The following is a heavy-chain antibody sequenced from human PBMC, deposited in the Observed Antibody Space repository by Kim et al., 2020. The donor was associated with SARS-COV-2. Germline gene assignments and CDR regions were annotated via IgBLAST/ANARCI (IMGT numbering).Heavy chain of an antibody. J-gene: IGHJ4*02. CDR2: ISSSSSYI. CDR3: ASYRENIPGYSSG. CDR1: GFTFSSYS. Sequence: GGSLRLSCAASGFTFSSYSMNWVRQAPGKGLEWVSSISSSSSYIYYADSVKGRFTISRDNAKNSLYLQMNSLRAEDTAVYYCASYRENIPGYSSGWGQGTLVTVSS. D-gene: IGHD6-19*01. V-gene: IGHV3-21*01.